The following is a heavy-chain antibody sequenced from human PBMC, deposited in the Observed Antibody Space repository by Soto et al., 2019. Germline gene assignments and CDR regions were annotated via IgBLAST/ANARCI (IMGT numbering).Heavy chain of an antibody. CDR3: ARAYKGRLPRTDDYYYALDV. D-gene: IGHD1-1*01. Sequence: GVSLRLSCTASGFSFSDYDMHWVRQSPGKGLEWVSTIGAARDPYYTGSVKHRFTISRENARNSMFLQMNSVTVGDTAVYYCARAYKGRLPRTDDYYYALDVWGQRFMVIVSS. V-gene: IGHV3-13*05. CDR1: GFSFSDYD. CDR2: IGAARDP. J-gene: IGHJ6*02.